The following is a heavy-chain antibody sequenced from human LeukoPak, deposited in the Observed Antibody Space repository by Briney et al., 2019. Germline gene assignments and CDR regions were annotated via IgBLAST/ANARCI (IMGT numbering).Heavy chain of an antibody. CDR2: ISGSGSST. J-gene: IGHJ3*01. Sequence: GGSLRLSCAASGFTFSTYAMSWVRQAPGKGLEWVSVISGSGSSTYYEDSVKGRFTISRDNYTLYLQMNSMRAEDTAVYYCAKDMAANRAFDFWGQGTMVTVSS. V-gene: IGHV3-23*01. D-gene: IGHD5-24*01. CDR3: AKDMAANRAFDF. CDR1: GFTFSTYA.